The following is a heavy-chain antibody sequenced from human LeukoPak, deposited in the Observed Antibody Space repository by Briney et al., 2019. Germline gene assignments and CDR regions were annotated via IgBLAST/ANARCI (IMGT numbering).Heavy chain of an antibody. J-gene: IGHJ5*02. CDR2: IYTSGST. D-gene: IGHD6-13*01. V-gene: IGHV4-4*09. CDR3: ARSIAAGGLGWFDP. CDR1: GGSISSYY. Sequence: PSETLSLTCTVFGGSISSYYWSWIRQPPGKGLEWIGYIYTSGSTNYNPSLKSRVTISVDTSKNQFSLKLSSVTAADTAVYYCARSIAAGGLGWFDPWGQGTLVTVSS.